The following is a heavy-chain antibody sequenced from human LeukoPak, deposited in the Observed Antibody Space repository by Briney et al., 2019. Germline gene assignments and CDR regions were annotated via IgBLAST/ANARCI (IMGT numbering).Heavy chain of an antibody. CDR3: ARGYCSSTSCYTGAFDI. Sequence: SVKVSCKASGGTFSSYAISWVRQTPGQGLEWMGGIIPIFGTANYAQKFQGRVTITADESTSTAYMELSSLRSEDTAVYYCARGYCSSTSCYTGAFDIWGQGTMVTVSS. CDR1: GGTFSSYA. CDR2: IIPIFGTA. J-gene: IGHJ3*02. V-gene: IGHV1-69*13. D-gene: IGHD2-2*02.